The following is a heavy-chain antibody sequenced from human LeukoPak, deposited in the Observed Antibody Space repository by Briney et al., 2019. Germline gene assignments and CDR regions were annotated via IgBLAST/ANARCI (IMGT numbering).Heavy chain of an antibody. CDR1: GFTFHDYW. CDR2: IKTDGSVK. CDR3: ARGTPSSSGWLYYGMDV. Sequence: GGSLRLSCAASGFTFHDYWMTWVRQAPGKGLEWVALIKTDGSVKEYVDSVKGRFTISRDNARNSLYLQMNSLRAEDTAVYYCARGTPSSSGWLYYGMDVWGQGTTVTVSS. V-gene: IGHV3-7*01. D-gene: IGHD6-19*01. J-gene: IGHJ6*02.